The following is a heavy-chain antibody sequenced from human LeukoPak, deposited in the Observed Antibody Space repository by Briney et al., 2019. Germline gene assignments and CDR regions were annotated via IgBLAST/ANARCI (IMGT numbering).Heavy chain of an antibody. Sequence: GRSLRLSCAASGFTFSSYGMHWVRQAPGKGLEWVAVISYDGSNKYYADSVKGRFTISRDNSKITLYLQMNSLRAEDTAVYYCAKDGGPYYYYGMDVWGQGTTVTVSS. J-gene: IGHJ6*02. D-gene: IGHD3-16*01. CDR1: GFTFSSYG. V-gene: IGHV3-30*18. CDR3: AKDGGPYYYYGMDV. CDR2: ISYDGSNK.